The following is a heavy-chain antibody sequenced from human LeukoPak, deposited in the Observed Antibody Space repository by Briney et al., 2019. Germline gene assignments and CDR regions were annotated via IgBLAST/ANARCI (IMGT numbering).Heavy chain of an antibody. CDR3: ARGALAARLSWFDP. V-gene: IGHV4-34*01. D-gene: IGHD6-6*01. Sequence: SETLSLTCAVYGGSFSGYYWSWIRQPPGKGQEWIGEINHSGSTNYNPSLKSRVTISVDTSKNQFSLKLSSVTAADTAVYYCARGALAARLSWFDPWGQGTLVTVSS. J-gene: IGHJ5*02. CDR1: GGSFSGYY. CDR2: INHSGST.